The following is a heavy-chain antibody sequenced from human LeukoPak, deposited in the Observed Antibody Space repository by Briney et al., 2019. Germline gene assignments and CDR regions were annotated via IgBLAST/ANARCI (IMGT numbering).Heavy chain of an antibody. J-gene: IGHJ4*02. CDR3: ARGRGYYDYVWGSYRHEYYFDY. CDR1: GGSFSGYY. V-gene: IGHV4-34*01. Sequence: SETLSLTCAVYGGSFSGYYWSWIRQPPGKGLEWIGEINHSGSTNYNPSLKSRVTISVDTSKNQFSLKLSSVTAADTAVYYCARGRGYYDYVWGSYRHEYYFDYWGQGTLVTVSS. CDR2: INHSGST. D-gene: IGHD3-16*02.